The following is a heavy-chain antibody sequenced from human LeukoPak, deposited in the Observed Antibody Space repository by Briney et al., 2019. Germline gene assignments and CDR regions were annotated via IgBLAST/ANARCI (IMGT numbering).Heavy chain of an antibody. V-gene: IGHV3-53*01. CDR1: GFTVSSNY. Sequence: PGGSLRLSCAASGFTVSSNYMSRVRQAPGKGLEWVSVIYSGGSTYYADSVKGRFTISRDNSKNTLYLQVNSLRAEDTAVYYCARGDSRPYGMDVWGQGTTVTVSS. CDR3: ARGDSRPYGMDV. CDR2: IYSGGST. J-gene: IGHJ6*02. D-gene: IGHD6-13*01.